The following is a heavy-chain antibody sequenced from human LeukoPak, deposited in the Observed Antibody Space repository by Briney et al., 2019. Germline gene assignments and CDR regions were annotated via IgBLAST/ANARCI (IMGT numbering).Heavy chain of an antibody. J-gene: IGHJ4*02. CDR2: IWSDGSNQ. Sequence: TGGSLRLSCAASGFTFSHYGMHWVRQAPGKGLEWVAVIWSDGSNQFYADSVKGRFTISRDDSQNTVFLQMSSLRAEDTAIYYCAKDARRGFDYSNSLEYWGQGTLVTVSS. D-gene: IGHD4-11*01. CDR3: AKDARRGFDYSNSLEY. V-gene: IGHV3-33*06. CDR1: GFTFSHYG.